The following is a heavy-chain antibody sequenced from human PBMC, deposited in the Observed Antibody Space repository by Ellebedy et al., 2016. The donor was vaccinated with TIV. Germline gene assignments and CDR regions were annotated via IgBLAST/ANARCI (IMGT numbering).Heavy chain of an antibody. J-gene: IGHJ4*02. CDR2: IYSGGST. Sequence: PGGSLRLSCAASGFTVSNNYISWVRQAPGKGLEWVSVIYSGGSTYYADSVKGRFTIPRDNSKNTVYLQMNSLRAEDTAVFYCARGVLSGYWGQGTLVTVSS. CDR3: ARGVLSGY. D-gene: IGHD2/OR15-2a*01. CDR1: GFTVSNNY. V-gene: IGHV3-53*01.